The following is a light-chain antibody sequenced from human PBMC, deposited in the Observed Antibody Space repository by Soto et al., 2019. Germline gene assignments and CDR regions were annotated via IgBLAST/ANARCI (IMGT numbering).Light chain of an antibody. CDR3: QQYNSYSPLT. CDR2: DDS. Sequence: DIHMTHSPSTLSTSLGGSGPITCQTSQRMSSWLAWYQQKPGKAPKLLIYDDSSLESGVPSRCSGSGSGTEFTLTISSLQPDDFATYYCQQYNSYSPLTFGGGTKVDIK. J-gene: IGKJ4*01. CDR1: QRMSSW. V-gene: IGKV1-5*01.